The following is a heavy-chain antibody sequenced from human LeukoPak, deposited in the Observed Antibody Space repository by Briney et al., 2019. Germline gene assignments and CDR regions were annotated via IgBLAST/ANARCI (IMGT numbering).Heavy chain of an antibody. J-gene: IGHJ4*02. CDR2: IYYSGIT. V-gene: IGHV4-61*01. CDR3: ARDYRMTTGHGFGS. CDR1: GGSVSSGNYY. Sequence: SETLSLTCTVSGGSVSSGNYYWSWIRQPPGKGLEWIGFIYYSGITNYNPSLKSRVTISVDTSKNQFSLKLSSVTAADTAVYYCARDYRMTTGHGFGSWGQGTLVTVSS. D-gene: IGHD4-17*01.